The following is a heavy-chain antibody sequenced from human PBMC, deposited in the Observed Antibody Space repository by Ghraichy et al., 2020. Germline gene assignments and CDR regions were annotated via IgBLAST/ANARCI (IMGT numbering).Heavy chain of an antibody. Sequence: SETLSLTCAVSGDSIISNNWWRWVRQPPGKGLEWIGEIFHSGSTNYNPSLKSRITISLDKSKNQFSLKMTAVTAADTAVYYCAREIDQLRYFDSWGQGTLNTVSS. CDR3: AREIDQLRYFDS. CDR2: IFHSGST. D-gene: IGHD2-2*01. J-gene: IGHJ4*02. CDR1: GDSIISNNW. V-gene: IGHV4-4*02.